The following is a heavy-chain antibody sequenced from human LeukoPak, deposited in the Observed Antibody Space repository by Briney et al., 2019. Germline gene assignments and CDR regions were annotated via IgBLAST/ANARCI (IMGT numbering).Heavy chain of an antibody. D-gene: IGHD3-3*01. CDR2: IIPLFGTA. J-gene: IGHJ6*03. CDR1: GGTFSSYA. CDR3: ARPLTSSITIFGAYYYMDV. Sequence: GASVKGSCKASGGTFSSYAICWVRQAPGQGLEWMGGIIPLFGTANYAQKFQGRVTITADESTSTAYMELSSLRSEDTAVYYCARPLTSSITIFGAYYYMDVWGKGTTVTVSS. V-gene: IGHV1-69*13.